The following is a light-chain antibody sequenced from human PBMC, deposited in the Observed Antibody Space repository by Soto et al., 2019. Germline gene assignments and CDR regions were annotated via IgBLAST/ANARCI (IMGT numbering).Light chain of an antibody. J-gene: IGLJ1*01. CDR1: SSDVGAYNY. CDR2: EVS. Sequence: QSVLTQPPSASGSPGQSVTISCTGTSSDVGAYNYVSWYQQLPGKAPKLIIYEVSERPSGVPDRFSGSKSGNTASLTVSGLQAEDEAVYYCTSYAGTYSFFYVFGTGTKVTVL. V-gene: IGLV2-8*01. CDR3: TSYAGTYSFFYV.